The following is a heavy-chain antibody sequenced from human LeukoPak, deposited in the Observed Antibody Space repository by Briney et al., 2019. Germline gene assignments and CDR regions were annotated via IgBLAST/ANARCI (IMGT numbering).Heavy chain of an antibody. CDR1: GFTFSSYG. J-gene: IGHJ4*02. D-gene: IGHD6-13*01. CDR2: ISGSGGST. V-gene: IGHV3-23*01. Sequence: PGGSLRLSCAASGFTFSSYGMSWVRQAPGKGLEWVPAISGSGGSTYYADSVKGRFTISRDNSKNTLYLQMNSLRAEDTAVYYCASGKYSSSWYLYDYWGQGTLVTVSS. CDR3: ASGKYSSSWYLYDY.